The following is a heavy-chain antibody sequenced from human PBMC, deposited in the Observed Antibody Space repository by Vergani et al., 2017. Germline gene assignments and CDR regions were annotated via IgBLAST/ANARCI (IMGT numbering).Heavy chain of an antibody. D-gene: IGHD1-26*01. CDR2: IYHSGST. J-gene: IGHJ4*02. Sequence: QVQLQESGSGLVKPSQTLSLTCAVSGGSISSGGYSWSWIRQPPGKGLEWIGYIYHSGSTYYNPSLKSRVTISVDRSKNQFSLKLSSVTAADTAVYYCAAQWEQQYYFDYWGQGTLVTVSS. CDR1: GGSISSGGYS. V-gene: IGHV4-30-2*01. CDR3: AAQWEQQYYFDY.